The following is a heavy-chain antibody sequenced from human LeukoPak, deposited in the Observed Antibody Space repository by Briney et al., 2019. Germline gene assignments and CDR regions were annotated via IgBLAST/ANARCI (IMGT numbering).Heavy chain of an antibody. CDR2: INPNSGGT. D-gene: IGHD3-9*01. V-gene: IGHV1-2*02. J-gene: IGHJ4*02. CDR1: GYTFTGYY. Sequence: ASVKVSCKASGYTFTGYYMHWVRQAPGQGLEWMGWINPNSGGTNYAQKFQGRVTMTRDTSISTAYMELSTLRPDDTAVYYCAKEDDILTGYLDYWGQGTLVTVSS. CDR3: AKEDDILTGYLDY.